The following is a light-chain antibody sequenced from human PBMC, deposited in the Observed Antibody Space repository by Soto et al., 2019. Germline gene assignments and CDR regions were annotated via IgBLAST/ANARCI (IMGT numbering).Light chain of an antibody. Sequence: QSVLTQPAAVSVSPAQSITISCTGPSSDVGGYNYVSWYQQHPGKAPKLMIYDVSNRPSGVSNRFSGSKSGNTASLTISGLQAEDEADYYCSSYTSSSTLARYVFGTGTKVTVL. V-gene: IGLV2-14*01. CDR2: DVS. CDR3: SSYTSSSTLARYV. CDR1: SSDVGGYNY. J-gene: IGLJ1*01.